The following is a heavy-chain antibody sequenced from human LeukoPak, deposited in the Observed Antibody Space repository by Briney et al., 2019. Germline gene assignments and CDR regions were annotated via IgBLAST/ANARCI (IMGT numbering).Heavy chain of an antibody. J-gene: IGHJ2*01. D-gene: IGHD3-16*01. CDR3: AKYGSGQLWLLGWYFDF. V-gene: IGHV3-23*01. Sequence: PGGSLRLSCAASGYTFYNYAVTWVRQAPGKGLEWVSSISHDGASTHYADSVKGRFTISRDNSKNTVFLQMDSLRAEVTAVYFCAKYGSGQLWLLGWYFDFWGRGTLVSVSS. CDR2: ISHDGAST. CDR1: GYTFYNYA.